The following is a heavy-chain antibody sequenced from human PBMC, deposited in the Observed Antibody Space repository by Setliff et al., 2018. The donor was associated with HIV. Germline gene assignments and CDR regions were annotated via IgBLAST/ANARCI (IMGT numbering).Heavy chain of an antibody. D-gene: IGHD6-19*01. CDR3: ARGPFITTVAGTSAEYFQH. CDR1: GGSFSGYY. Sequence: PSETLSLTCAVYGGSFSGYYWSWIRQPPGKGLEWIGEINHSGSTNYNPSLKSRVTISVDTSKNQFSLKLSSVTAADTAVYYCARGPFITTVAGTSAEYFQHWGLGTLVTVSS. V-gene: IGHV4-34*01. J-gene: IGHJ1*01. CDR2: INHSGST.